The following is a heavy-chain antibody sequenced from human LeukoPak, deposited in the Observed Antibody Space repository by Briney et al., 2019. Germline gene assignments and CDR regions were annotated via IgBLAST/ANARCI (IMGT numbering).Heavy chain of an antibody. V-gene: IGHV4-39*01. CDR3: ATSYCTSTSCARGYFDY. CDR1: GGSIRSSTYY. J-gene: IGHJ4*02. CDR2: IYFGGSA. Sequence: SETLSLTCTVSGGSIRSSTYYWGWLRQPPGKGLEWLGSIYFGGSAYYNPSLKSRVTISVDTSKNQFSLNLSSVTAADTAVYYCATSYCTSTSCARGYFDYWGQGTLVTVSS. D-gene: IGHD2-2*01.